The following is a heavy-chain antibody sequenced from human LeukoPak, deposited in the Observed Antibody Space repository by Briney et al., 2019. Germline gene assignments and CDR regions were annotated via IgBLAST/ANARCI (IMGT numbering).Heavy chain of an antibody. CDR2: IYYSGST. V-gene: IGHV4-39*07. CDR3: ARFNSGSYQHYFDY. Sequence: SETLSLTCTVSGGSISSSSYYWGWIRQPPEKGLEWIGSIYYSGSTYYNPSLKSRVTISVDTSKNQFSLKLSSVTAADTAVYYCARFNSGSYQHYFDYWGQGTLVTVSS. D-gene: IGHD1-26*01. CDR1: GGSISSSSYY. J-gene: IGHJ4*02.